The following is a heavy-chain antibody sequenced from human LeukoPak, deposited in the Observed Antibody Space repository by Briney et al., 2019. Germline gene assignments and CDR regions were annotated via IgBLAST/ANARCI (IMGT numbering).Heavy chain of an antibody. CDR2: IYYRGST. V-gene: IGHV4-59*01. J-gene: IGHJ3*02. Sequence: PSETLSLTCTLSGGSISSYYWSWIRQPPGKGLEWIGHIYYRGSTNYNPSLKSRVTISVDTSKNQFSLKLSSVTAADTAVYYCARTGPNDAFDIWGQGTMVTVSS. CDR1: GGSISSYY. D-gene: IGHD1-14*01. CDR3: ARTGPNDAFDI.